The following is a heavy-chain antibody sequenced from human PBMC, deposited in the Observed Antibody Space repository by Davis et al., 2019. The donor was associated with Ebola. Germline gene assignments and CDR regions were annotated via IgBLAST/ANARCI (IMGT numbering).Heavy chain of an antibody. J-gene: IGHJ5*02. D-gene: IGHD2-2*01. CDR1: GYTFTDSY. CDR3: ARDLTGITCCS. V-gene: IGHV1-2*02. Sequence: ASVKVSCKASGYTFTDSYIHWVRQAPGQELEYMGWINPNNGDTYYAPKFQGRVTLTRDTSISTAFMELSGLTSDDTADYYCARDLTGITCCSWGQGTLVTVSS. CDR2: INPNNGDT.